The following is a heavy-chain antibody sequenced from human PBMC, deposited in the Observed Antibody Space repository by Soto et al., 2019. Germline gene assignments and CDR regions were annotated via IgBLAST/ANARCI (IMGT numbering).Heavy chain of an antibody. CDR1: GGSISPYY. D-gene: IGHD6-13*01. Sequence: SETLSLTCTVSGGSISPYYWSWIRQPPGKGLEWIGYVYYSGNTNYNPSPESRVTISVDTSRNRFSLNLTSATAADTAVYYCARKGAAASYAHYYMDVWGRGTAVTVSS. CDR3: ARKGAAASYAHYYMDV. CDR2: VYYSGNT. J-gene: IGHJ6*03. V-gene: IGHV4-59*01.